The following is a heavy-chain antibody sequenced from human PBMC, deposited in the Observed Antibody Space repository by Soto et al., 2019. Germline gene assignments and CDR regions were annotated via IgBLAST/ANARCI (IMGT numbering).Heavy chain of an antibody. CDR1: GFPFSSYT. J-gene: IGHJ4*02. D-gene: IGHD1-1*01. CDR3: ARDRTPTWYDIKYYFDY. CDR2: ISSTNTYI. V-gene: IGHV3-21*01. Sequence: EVQLVESGGGLVKPGGSLRLSCAASGFPFSSYTMNWVRQAPGKALEWVSSISSTNTYIYYTDSVKGRFTISRGNAKNSLYLQMNSLRAEDTAVYYCARDRTPTWYDIKYYFDYWGQGTLVTVSS.